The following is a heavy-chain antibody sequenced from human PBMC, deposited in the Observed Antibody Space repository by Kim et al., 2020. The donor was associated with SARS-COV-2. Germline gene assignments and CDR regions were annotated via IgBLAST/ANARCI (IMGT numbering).Heavy chain of an antibody. Sequence: VKGRFTISRENSKNTLYLQMNSLRAEDTAVYYCARGFIFDSNYYYYGMDVWGQGTTVTVSS. D-gene: IGHD6-13*01. CDR3: ARGFIFDSNYYYYGMDV. J-gene: IGHJ6*02. V-gene: IGHV3-30*07.